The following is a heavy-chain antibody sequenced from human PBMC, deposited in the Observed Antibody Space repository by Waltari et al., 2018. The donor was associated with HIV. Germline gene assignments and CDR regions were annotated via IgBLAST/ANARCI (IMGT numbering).Heavy chain of an antibody. V-gene: IGHV3-7*01. CDR2: INQDGTKK. J-gene: IGHJ4*02. CDR3: ARDLWPEDF. D-gene: IGHD2-21*01. CDR1: GFTFTSYY. Sequence: EVQLVESGGGLVQPGGSLRLSCVASGFTFTSYYMSWVRQDPGEGLEWVANINQDGTKKFYVDSVKGRFTISRDNAKNSVYLQINSLRAEDSAIYYCARDLWPEDFWGQGTLVTVSS.